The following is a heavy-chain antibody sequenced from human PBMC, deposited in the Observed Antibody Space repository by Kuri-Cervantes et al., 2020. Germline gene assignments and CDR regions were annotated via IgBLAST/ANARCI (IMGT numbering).Heavy chain of an antibody. Sequence: GESLKISFAASGFTVSSNYMSWVRQAPGKELEWVTVIYSGGSTYYADSVKGRFTISRDNSKNTLYLQMNSLRAEDTAVYYCGGEMATILHYWGQGTLVTVSS. J-gene: IGHJ4*02. V-gene: IGHV3-66*01. CDR1: GFTVSSNY. CDR2: IYSGGST. D-gene: IGHD5-24*01. CDR3: GGEMATILHY.